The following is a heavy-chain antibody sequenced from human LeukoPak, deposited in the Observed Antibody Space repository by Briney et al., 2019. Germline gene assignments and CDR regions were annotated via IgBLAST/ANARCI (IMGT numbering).Heavy chain of an antibody. J-gene: IGHJ6*02. CDR2: IYYSGTT. CDR3: ARVGSAYYYYGMDV. D-gene: IGHD6-25*01. V-gene: IGHV4-39*07. Sequence: SETLSLTCTVSGGSITTSTYYWGWIRQPPGKGLEWIGSIYYSGTTYYNPSLKSRVTISMDTSKNQFSLKMRFVTAADTAIYYCARVGSAYYYYGMDVWGQGTTVTVSS. CDR1: GGSITTSTYY.